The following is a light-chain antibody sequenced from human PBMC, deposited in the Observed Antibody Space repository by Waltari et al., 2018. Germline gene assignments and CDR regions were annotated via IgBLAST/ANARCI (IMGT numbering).Light chain of an antibody. V-gene: IGKV3-11*01. CDR2: DAS. Sequence: EIVLTQSPATLSLSPGERANLSCRASQSVSSYLAWYQQKPGQAPRLLIYDASNRATGIPARFSGSGSGTDFTLTISSLEPEDFAVYYCQQRSNWPRTTFGGGTKVEIK. CDR1: QSVSSY. J-gene: IGKJ4*01. CDR3: QQRSNWPRTT.